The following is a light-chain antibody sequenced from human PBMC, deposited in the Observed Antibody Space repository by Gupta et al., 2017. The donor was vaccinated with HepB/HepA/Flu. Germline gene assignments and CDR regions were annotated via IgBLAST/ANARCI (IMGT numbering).Light chain of an antibody. Sequence: DIQMTQSPSTLSASVGDRVTITCRASQSISTWLAWYQQKPGKVPKLLIYKASSLETGVPSRFSGSGSGTEFTLTISSLQPDGFATYYCQQYNDYSTTFGQGSKLEIK. J-gene: IGKJ2*01. CDR2: KAS. V-gene: IGKV1-5*03. CDR3: QQYNDYSTT. CDR1: QSISTW.